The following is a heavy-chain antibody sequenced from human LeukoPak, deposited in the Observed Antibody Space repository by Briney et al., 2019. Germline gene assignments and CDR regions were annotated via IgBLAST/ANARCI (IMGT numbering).Heavy chain of an antibody. D-gene: IGHD3-3*01. J-gene: IGHJ6*03. CDR3: ARLGPKYDFWSGYRNYYYYMDV. CDR1: GYGFTSYW. CDR2: IYPGDSDT. V-gene: IGHV5-51*01. Sequence: GESLKISCKGSGYGFTSYWIGWVRQMPGKGLEWMGIIYPGDSDTRYSPSFQGQVTISADKSISTAYLQWSSLKASDTAMYYCARLGPKYDFWSGYRNYYYYMDVWGKGTTVTVSS.